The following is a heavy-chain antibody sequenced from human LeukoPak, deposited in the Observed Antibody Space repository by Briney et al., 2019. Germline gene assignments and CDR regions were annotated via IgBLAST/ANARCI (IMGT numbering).Heavy chain of an antibody. CDR2: ISSSSNYI. CDR3: ARFRTWGDKAFDY. CDR1: GFTFSSYT. D-gene: IGHD2-21*02. Sequence: GGSLRLSCAASGFTFSSYTMNWVRQAPGKGLEWVSSISSSSNYIYYADSMKGRFTISRDNAKNSLYLQMNSLRAEDTAVYYCARFRTWGDKAFDYWGQGTLVTVSS. V-gene: IGHV3-21*04. J-gene: IGHJ4*02.